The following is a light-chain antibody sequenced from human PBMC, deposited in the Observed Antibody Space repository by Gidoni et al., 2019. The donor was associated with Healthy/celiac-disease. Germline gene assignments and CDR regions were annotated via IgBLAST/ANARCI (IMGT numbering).Light chain of an antibody. V-gene: IGKV3-15*01. CDR2: GAS. CDR1: QSVSSN. Sequence: ELVMTQSPATLSVSPGARATLSCRASQSVSSNLAWYQQKPGQAPRLLIYGASTRATGIPARFSGSGSGTEFTLTISSLQSEDFAVDYCQQYNNWPPGTFGQGTKVEIK. CDR3: QQYNNWPPGT. J-gene: IGKJ1*01.